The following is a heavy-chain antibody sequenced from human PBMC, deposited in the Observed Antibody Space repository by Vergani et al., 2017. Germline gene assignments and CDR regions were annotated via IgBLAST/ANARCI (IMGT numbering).Heavy chain of an antibody. Sequence: EVQLVESGGGLVQPGGSLRLSCAASGFTFSSYGMHWVRQAPGKGLEWVSAISGSGGSTYYADSVKGRFTISRDNSKNTLYLQMNSLRAEDTAVYYCAKVIVVVTATQSDYWGQGTLVTVSS. D-gene: IGHD2-21*02. CDR3: AKVIVVVTATQSDY. J-gene: IGHJ4*02. CDR2: ISGSGGST. V-gene: IGHV3-23*04. CDR1: GFTFSSYG.